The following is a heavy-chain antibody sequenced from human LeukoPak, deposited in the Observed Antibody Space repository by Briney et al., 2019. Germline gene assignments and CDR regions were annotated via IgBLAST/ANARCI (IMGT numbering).Heavy chain of an antibody. D-gene: IGHD3-10*01. V-gene: IGHV4-30-4*01. J-gene: IGHJ5*02. CDR3: ARRLLWFGETKTDNWFDP. Sequence: SQTLSLTCTVSGGSISSGDYYWSWIRQPPGKGLEWIGYIYYSGSTYYNPSLKSRVTKSVDTSKNQFSLKLSSVTAADTAVYYCARRLLWFGETKTDNWFDPWGQGTLVTVSS. CDR2: IYYSGST. CDR1: GGSISSGDYY.